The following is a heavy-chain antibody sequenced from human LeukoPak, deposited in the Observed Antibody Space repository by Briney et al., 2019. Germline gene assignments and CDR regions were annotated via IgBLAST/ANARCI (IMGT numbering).Heavy chain of an antibody. J-gene: IGHJ5*02. Sequence: ASVKVSCKASGYTFTSYDINWVRQATGQGLEWMGWMNPNSGNTGYAQKFQGRVTITRNTSISTAYMELSSLRSEDTAVYYCARVMRSGYKLGLDPWGQGTLVTVSS. V-gene: IGHV1-8*03. D-gene: IGHD3-3*01. CDR1: GYTFTSYD. CDR2: MNPNSGNT. CDR3: ARVMRSGYKLGLDP.